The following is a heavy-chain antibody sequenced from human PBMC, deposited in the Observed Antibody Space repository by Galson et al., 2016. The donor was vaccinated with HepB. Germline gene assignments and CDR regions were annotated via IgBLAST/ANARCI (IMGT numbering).Heavy chain of an antibody. CDR1: GFTFTTYW. J-gene: IGHJ4*02. Sequence: SLRLSCAASGFTFTTYWMSWVRQAPGKGLEWVANIKQDESEKFSVDSVKGRFTISRDNDKTSLFLQMRSMRAEDTAVYFCADFIEENSSFESWGQGSLVTLSS. CDR3: ADFIEENSSFES. D-gene: IGHD1/OR15-1a*01. V-gene: IGHV3-7*01. CDR2: IKQDESEK.